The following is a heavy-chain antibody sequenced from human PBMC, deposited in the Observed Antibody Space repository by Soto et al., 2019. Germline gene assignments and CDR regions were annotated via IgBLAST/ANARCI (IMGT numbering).Heavy chain of an antibody. CDR3: AKALYLTVTTWIDY. CDR1: GFTFDDYA. D-gene: IGHD4-17*01. J-gene: IGHJ4*02. Sequence: GGSLRLSCAASGFTFDDYAMHWVRQAPGKGLEWVSGISWNSGSIGYADSVKGRFTISRDNAKNSLYLQMNSLRAEDTALYYCAKALYLTVTTWIDYWGQGTLVTVSS. CDR2: ISWNSGSI. V-gene: IGHV3-9*01.